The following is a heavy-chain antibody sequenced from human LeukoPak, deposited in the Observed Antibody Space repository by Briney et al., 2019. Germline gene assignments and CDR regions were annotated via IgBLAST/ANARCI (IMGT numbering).Heavy chain of an antibody. CDR3: ARHGHCTNGVCYSNHYYYMDV. D-gene: IGHD2-8*01. J-gene: IGHJ6*03. Sequence: GESLKIFCKGSGYSFTSYWIGWVRQMPGKGLEGMGIIYPDDCYTRYSPSFEGQGIISVDKSISTAYLQWSSLKASDTATYYCARHGHCTNGVCYSNHYYYMDVWGKGTTVTVSS. V-gene: IGHV5-51*01. CDR1: GYSFTSYW. CDR2: IYPDDCYT.